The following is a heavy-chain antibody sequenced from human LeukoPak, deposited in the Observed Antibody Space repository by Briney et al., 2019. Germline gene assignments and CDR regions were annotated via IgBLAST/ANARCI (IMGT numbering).Heavy chain of an antibody. CDR2: MNPNSGNT. Sequence: ASVKVSCKASGYTFTSNYMHWVRQATGQGLEWMGWMNPNSGNTGYAQKFQGRVTMTRNTSISTAYMELSSLRSEDTAVYYCAKGSSGCFDYWGQGTLVTVSS. D-gene: IGHD6-19*01. J-gene: IGHJ4*02. V-gene: IGHV1-8*01. CDR1: GYTFTSNY. CDR3: AKGSSGCFDY.